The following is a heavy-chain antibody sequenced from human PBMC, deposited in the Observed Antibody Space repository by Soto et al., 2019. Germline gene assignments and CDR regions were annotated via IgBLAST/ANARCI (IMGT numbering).Heavy chain of an antibody. CDR3: AKDIGGYCSSTSCYRKYYYYGMDV. CDR2: ISGSGGST. V-gene: IGHV3-23*01. Sequence: EVQLLESGGGLVQPGGSLRLSCAASGFTFSSYAMSWVRQAPGKGLEWVSAISGSGGSTYYADSVKGRFTISRDNSKNSLYLQMNSLRAEDTALYYCAKDIGGYCSSTSCYRKYYYYGMDVWGQGTTVTVSS. D-gene: IGHD2-2*02. J-gene: IGHJ6*02. CDR1: GFTFSSYA.